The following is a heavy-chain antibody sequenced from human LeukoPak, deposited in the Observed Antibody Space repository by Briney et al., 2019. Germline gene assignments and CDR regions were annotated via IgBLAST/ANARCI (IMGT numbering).Heavy chain of an antibody. Sequence: GGSLRLSCAASGFTFSSYTMNWVRQAPGKGLEWVSTTSSSGVNTFYADSVKGRFTISRDNSKNSLYLQMNSLRAEDTAVYYCAKDLGVVAAQSCYSWGERILVTLSS. J-gene: IGHJ4*02. D-gene: IGHD2-2*01. V-gene: IGHV3-23*01. CDR2: TSSSGVNT. CDR1: GFTFSSYT. CDR3: AKDLGVVAAQSCYS.